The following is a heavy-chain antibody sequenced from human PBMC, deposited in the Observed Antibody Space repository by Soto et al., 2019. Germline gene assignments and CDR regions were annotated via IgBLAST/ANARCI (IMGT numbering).Heavy chain of an antibody. CDR3: ATHDQWELLRHGD. CDR2: IYYSGST. Sequence: SETLSLTCTVSGGSISSSSCYWGWIRQPPGKGLEWIGSIYYSGSTYYNPSLKSRVTISVDTSKNQFSLKLSSVTAADTAVYYCATHDQWELLRHGDWGQGTLVTVSS. CDR1: GGSISSSSCY. J-gene: IGHJ4*02. V-gene: IGHV4-39*01. D-gene: IGHD1-26*01.